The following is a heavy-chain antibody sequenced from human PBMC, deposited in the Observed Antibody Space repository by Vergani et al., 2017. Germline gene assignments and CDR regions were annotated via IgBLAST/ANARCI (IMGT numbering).Heavy chain of an antibody. CDR2: INPNSGGT. CDR3: AREEGSIAVDY. Sequence: QVQLVQSGAEVKKPGASVKVSCKASGYTFTGYYMHWVRQAPGQGLEWMGWINPNSGGTNYAQKVQGRVTMTRDTSISTAYMELSRLRSDDTAVYYCAREEGSIAVDYWGQGTLVTVSS. J-gene: IGHJ4*02. CDR1: GYTFTGYY. D-gene: IGHD6-19*01. V-gene: IGHV1-2*02.